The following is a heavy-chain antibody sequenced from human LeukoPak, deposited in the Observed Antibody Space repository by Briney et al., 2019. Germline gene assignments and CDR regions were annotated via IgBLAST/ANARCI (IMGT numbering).Heavy chain of an antibody. CDR3: TRPGRSYGSDY. D-gene: IGHD5-18*01. CDR2: IRSKANSYAT. V-gene: IGHV3-73*01. J-gene: IGHJ4*02. CDR1: GFTFSGSA. Sequence: GGSLRLSCAASGFTFSGSAMHRVRQASGKGLEWVGRIRSKANSYATAYAASVKGRFTISRDDSKNTAYLQMNSLKTEDTAVYYCTRPGRSYGSDYWGQGTLVTVSS.